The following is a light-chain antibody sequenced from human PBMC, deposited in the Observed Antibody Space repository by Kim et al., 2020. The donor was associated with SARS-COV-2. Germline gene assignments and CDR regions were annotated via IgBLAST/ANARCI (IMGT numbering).Light chain of an antibody. CDR3: QQSYSTPYT. CDR2: AAS. V-gene: IGKV1-39*01. Sequence: ASVGDRVTLTCRASQSISSYLNWYQQKPGKAPKLLIYAASSLQSGVPSRFSGSGSGTDFTLTISSLQPEDFATYYCQQSYSTPYTFGQGTKLEI. CDR1: QSISSY. J-gene: IGKJ2*01.